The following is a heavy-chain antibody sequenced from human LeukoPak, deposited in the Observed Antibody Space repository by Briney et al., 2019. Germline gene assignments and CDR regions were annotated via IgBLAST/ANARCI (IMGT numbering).Heavy chain of an antibody. Sequence: SETLSLTCTVSGGSISSYYWSWIRQPPGKGLEYIGYIYYSGSTNYNPSLKSRVTISVDTSKNQFSLKLSSVTAADTAVYYCARVANYYDSSGYQDYYFDYWDQGTLVTVSS. V-gene: IGHV4-59*12. J-gene: IGHJ4*02. D-gene: IGHD3-22*01. CDR3: ARVANYYDSSGYQDYYFDY. CDR1: GGSISSYY. CDR2: IYYSGST.